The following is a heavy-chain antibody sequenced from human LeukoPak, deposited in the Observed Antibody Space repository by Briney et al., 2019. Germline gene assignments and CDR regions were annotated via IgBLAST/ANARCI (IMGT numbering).Heavy chain of an antibody. CDR2: IYPGDSDT. J-gene: IGHJ4*01. CDR3: ARRSRYCSSASCYNFDY. CDR1: GYSFTIYW. D-gene: IGHD2-2*02. V-gene: IGHV5-51*01. Sequence: GESLKISCKGPGYSFTIYWIGWVRQMPGKGLEWMGIIYPGDSDTRYSPSFQGQVTISADKSVSTAYLQWSSLKASDTAMYYCARRSRYCSSASCYNFDYWGQGTLVTVSS.